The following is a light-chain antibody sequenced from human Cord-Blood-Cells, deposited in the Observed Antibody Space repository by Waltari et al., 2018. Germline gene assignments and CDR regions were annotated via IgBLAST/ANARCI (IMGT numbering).Light chain of an antibody. CDR2: WAS. CDR3: QQYYSTPYT. J-gene: IGKJ2*01. Sequence: DFVMTQSSDSLAVSLAERATITCTSSLSVLYSSNNKNYLAWYQQKPGQPPKLLIYWASTRESGVPDRFSGSGSGTDFTLTISSLQAEDVAVYYCQQYYSTPYTFGQGTKLEIK. V-gene: IGKV4-1*01. CDR1: LSVLYSSNNKNY.